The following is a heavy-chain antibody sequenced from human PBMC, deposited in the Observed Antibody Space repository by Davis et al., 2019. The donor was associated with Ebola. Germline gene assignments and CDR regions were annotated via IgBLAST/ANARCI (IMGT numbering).Heavy chain of an antibody. Sequence: GESLKISCAASGFTFSTYAMSWVRQAPGKGLEWVSGISGSGGSTSYADSLKGRFTISRDNAKSTLYLQMSSLRVEDTAVYYCAKRLSAWYFDYWGQGTLVTVSS. CDR1: GFTFSTYA. D-gene: IGHD6-19*01. J-gene: IGHJ4*02. CDR3: AKRLSAWYFDY. CDR2: ISGSGGST. V-gene: IGHV3-23*01.